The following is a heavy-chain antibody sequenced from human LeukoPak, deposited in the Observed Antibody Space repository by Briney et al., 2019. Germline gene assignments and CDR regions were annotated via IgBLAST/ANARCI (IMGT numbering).Heavy chain of an antibody. CDR3: ARDHTIFGVLTYDVFDY. CDR2: ISSSSSYI. D-gene: IGHD3-3*01. J-gene: IGHJ4*02. V-gene: IGHV3-21*01. CDR1: GFTFDDYY. Sequence: GGGLRLSCAAYGFTFDDYYMSWVRQAPGKGLEWVSSISSSSSYIYYAESVKGRFTISRDNAKNSLYLQMNSLRAEDTAVYYCARDHTIFGVLTYDVFDYWGQGTLVTVSS.